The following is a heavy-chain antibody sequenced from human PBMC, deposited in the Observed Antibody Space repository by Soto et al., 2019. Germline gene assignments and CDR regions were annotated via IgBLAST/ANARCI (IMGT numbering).Heavy chain of an antibody. Sequence: EVQLLESGGGLVQPGGSLRLSCAASGFTFSNYAMSWVRQAPGKGLEWVSTISGSGGSTYHADSVKGRFTISRDDSKNTLYLQMNSVRAEDTAVYYCAQEGWEGYGIDVWGQGTTVTVSS. V-gene: IGHV3-23*01. D-gene: IGHD1-26*01. J-gene: IGHJ6*01. CDR2: ISGSGGST. CDR3: AQEGWEGYGIDV. CDR1: GFTFSNYA.